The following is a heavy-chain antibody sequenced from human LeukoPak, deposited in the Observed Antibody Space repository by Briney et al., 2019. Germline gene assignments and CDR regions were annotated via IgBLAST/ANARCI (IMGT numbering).Heavy chain of an antibody. CDR2: ISGSGGST. D-gene: IGHD2-2*01. CDR1: GFTFSSYA. J-gene: IGHJ4*02. V-gene: IGHV3-23*01. CDR3: AKGQQGQLLWTPFDY. Sequence: GGSLRLSCAASGFTFSSYAMSWVRQAPGKGLEWVSAISGSGGSTYYADSVKGRFTISRDNSKNTLYLQMNSLRAEDTAVYYCAKGQQGQLLWTPFDYWGQGTLVTVSS.